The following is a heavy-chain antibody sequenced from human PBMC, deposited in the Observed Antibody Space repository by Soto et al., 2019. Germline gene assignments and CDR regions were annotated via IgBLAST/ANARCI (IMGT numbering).Heavy chain of an antibody. CDR2: ISGSGGST. D-gene: IGHD2-8*01. CDR1: GFTFSSYA. Sequence: EVQLLESGGGLVQPGGSLRLSCAASGFTFSSYAMSWVRQAPGKGLEWVSAISGSGGSTYYADSVKGRFTISRDSSKNTLYLQMNSLRAEDTAVYYCAKEREYCTNGVCYWYFDYWGQGTLVTVSS. J-gene: IGHJ4*02. CDR3: AKEREYCTNGVCYWYFDY. V-gene: IGHV3-23*01.